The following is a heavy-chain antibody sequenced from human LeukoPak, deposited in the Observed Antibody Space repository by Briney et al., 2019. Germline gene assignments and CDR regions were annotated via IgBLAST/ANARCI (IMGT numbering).Heavy chain of an antibody. CDR2: INPNSGGT. Sequence: ASVKVSCKASGYTFTGYYMQWVRQAPGQGLEWMGWINPNSGGTNYAQKFQGRVTMTRDTSISTAYMELSRLRSDDTAVYYCARALRNDYSNYYYYYMHVWGKGTTVTVSS. D-gene: IGHD4-11*01. CDR3: ARALRNDYSNYYYYYMHV. V-gene: IGHV1-2*02. CDR1: GYTFTGYY. J-gene: IGHJ6*03.